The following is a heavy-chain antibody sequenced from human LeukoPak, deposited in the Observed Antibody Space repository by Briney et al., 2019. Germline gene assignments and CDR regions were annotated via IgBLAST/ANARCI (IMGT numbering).Heavy chain of an antibody. J-gene: IGHJ4*02. Sequence: GGSLRLSCAASGFTVSSNYMSRVRQAPGKGLEWVSVIYSGGSTYYADSVKGRFTISRDNSKNTLYLQMSSLRTADTAVYYCARDVGDEGNYWGQGTLVTVSS. CDR1: GFTVSSNY. V-gene: IGHV3-53*01. CDR3: ARDVGDEGNY. CDR2: IYSGGST. D-gene: IGHD3-16*01.